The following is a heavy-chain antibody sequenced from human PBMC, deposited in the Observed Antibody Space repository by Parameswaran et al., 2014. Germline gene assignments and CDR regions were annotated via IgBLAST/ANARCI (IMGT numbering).Heavy chain of an antibody. V-gene: IGHV4-59*01. Sequence: RWIRQPPGKGLEWIGYIYYSGSTNYNPSLKSRVTISLDTSKNQFSLKLSSVTAADTAVYYCAREYSSGWGGYFDLWGRGTLVTVSS. CDR3: AREYSSGWGGYFDL. D-gene: IGHD6-19*01. CDR2: IYYSGST. J-gene: IGHJ2*01.